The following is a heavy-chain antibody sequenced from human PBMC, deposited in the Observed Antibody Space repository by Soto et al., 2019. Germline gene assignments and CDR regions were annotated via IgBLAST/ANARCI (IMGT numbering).Heavy chain of an antibody. CDR2: INAGNGNT. V-gene: IGHV1-3*01. CDR1: GYTFTSYA. Sequence: QVQLVQSGAEVKKPGASVKVSCKASGYTFTSYAMHWVRQAPGQRLEWMGWINAGNGNTKYSQKFQGTVTITRDTSATTAYMELSSLISEDTAVYYCATTVCYYYGMDFWGQGTTVTVSS. D-gene: IGHD4-17*01. J-gene: IGHJ6*02. CDR3: ATTVCYYYGMDF.